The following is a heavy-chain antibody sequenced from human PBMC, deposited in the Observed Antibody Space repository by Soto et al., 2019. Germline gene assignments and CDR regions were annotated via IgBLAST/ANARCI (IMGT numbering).Heavy chain of an antibody. V-gene: IGHV3-73*01. Sequence: EVQLLESGGGLVQPGGSLKLSCAASGFTFSGSAMHWVRQASGKGLEWVGRIRSKANSYATAYAASVKGRFTISRDDSKNTAYLQMNSLKTEDTAVYYCTRYGDPYYFDYWGQGTLVTVSS. CDR3: TRYGDPYYFDY. CDR1: GFTFSGSA. D-gene: IGHD4-17*01. CDR2: IRSKANSYAT. J-gene: IGHJ4*02.